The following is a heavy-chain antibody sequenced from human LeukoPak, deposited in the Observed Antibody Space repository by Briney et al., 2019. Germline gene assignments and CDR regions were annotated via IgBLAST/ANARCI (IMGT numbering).Heavy chain of an antibody. CDR3: AGGDPFHHYMDV. Sequence: ASVKVSCKSCGGTFSTYAISWVRQAPGQGLEWMGGLIPMFGATNYTQKFQGRLSITTDESTTTAYMELSSLRSHDTAVYFCAGGDPFHHYMDVWGNGTPVT. D-gene: IGHD4-17*01. V-gene: IGHV1-69*05. CDR2: LIPMFGAT. CDR1: GGTFSTYA. J-gene: IGHJ6*03.